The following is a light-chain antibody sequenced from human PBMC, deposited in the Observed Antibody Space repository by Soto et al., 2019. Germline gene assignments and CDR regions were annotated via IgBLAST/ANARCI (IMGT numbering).Light chain of an antibody. CDR2: DVS. J-gene: IGLJ1*01. CDR3: SSHTSSSRYV. V-gene: IGLV2-14*01. Sequence: QSALTQPASVSGSPGQSITISCTGTSSDVGGNHVSWYQQHPGKAPRLIIYDVSNRPSGISNRFYGSKSDNTASLTISGLQADDEADYYCSSHTSSSRYVFGTGTKLTVL. CDR1: SSDVGGNH.